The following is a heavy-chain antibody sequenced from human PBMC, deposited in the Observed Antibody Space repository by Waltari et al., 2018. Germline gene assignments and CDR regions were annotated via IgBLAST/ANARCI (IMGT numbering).Heavy chain of an antibody. CDR3: ARAYSSRFDI. D-gene: IGHD6-13*01. V-gene: IGHV3-21*01. J-gene: IGHJ3*02. Sequence: EVQLVESGGGLVKPGVSLRLSCAASGFTFSSYSLHWVRQAPGKVLDWVSSISSSSSSIYYADSVKGLFTISRDNAKNSLYLQMNSLRAEDTAVYYCARAYSSRFDIWGQGTMVTVSS. CDR2: ISSSSSSI. CDR1: GFTFSSYS.